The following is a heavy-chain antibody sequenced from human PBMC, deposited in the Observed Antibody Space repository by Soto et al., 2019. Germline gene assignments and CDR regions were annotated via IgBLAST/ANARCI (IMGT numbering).Heavy chain of an antibody. CDR2: IFYSGTT. J-gene: IGHJ6*02. CDR1: GDSISSADYY. CDR3: ARDLWVEPELYYYGMDV. D-gene: IGHD1-1*01. V-gene: IGHV4-30-4*01. Sequence: TLSLTCTISGDSISSADYYWSWIRQTPGKGLEWIGHIFYSGTTYYNPSLKSRLTISVDTSKNHFSLRLTSVTAADTAVYYCARDLWVEPELYYYGMDVWGQGTTVTVSS.